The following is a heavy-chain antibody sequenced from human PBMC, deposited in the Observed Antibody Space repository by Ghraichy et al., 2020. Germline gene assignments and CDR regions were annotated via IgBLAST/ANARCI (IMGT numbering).Heavy chain of an antibody. CDR2: VDYTGSP. CDR1: GGSIIRTTYY. J-gene: IGHJ4*02. CDR3: ARQRSGGWYSALFDH. D-gene: IGHD6-19*01. Sequence: SQTLSLTCTVSGGSIIRTTYYWGWIRQPPGKGREWIGAVDYTGSPYYNPSRTSRVTMSVDTSTNQFSLNLTSVTAADTASYYCARQRSGGWYSALFDHWGQGDLVTVSS. V-gene: IGHV4-39*01.